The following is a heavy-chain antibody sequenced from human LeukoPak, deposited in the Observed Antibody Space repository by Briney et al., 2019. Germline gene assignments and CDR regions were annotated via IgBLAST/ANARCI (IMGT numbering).Heavy chain of an antibody. CDR1: GFTFSSYW. D-gene: IGHD3-10*01. V-gene: IGHV3-74*01. CDR3: STGSGRAFDI. CDR2: INSDGSST. J-gene: IGHJ3*02. Sequence: GGSLRLSCAASGFTFSSYWMHWVRQVPGKGLVWVSRINSDGSSTSYADSVKGRLTITRDNAKNTLYVQMNSLRAEDTAVYYCSTGSGRAFDIWGRGTMVTVSS.